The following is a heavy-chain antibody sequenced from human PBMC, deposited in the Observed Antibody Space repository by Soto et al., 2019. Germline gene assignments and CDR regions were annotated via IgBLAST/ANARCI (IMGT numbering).Heavy chain of an antibody. CDR2: IRRSGDYT. CDR1: GFSFSTYS. Sequence: EVQLVESGGGLVMPGGSLRLSCIASGFSFSTYSMNWVRQAPGKGLEWVSSIRRSGDYTYYADSLKGRFTISRDNAKFSLSRQMISLRAEDPAVYYCARSTSLGGMDVWGQGTTVTVSS. J-gene: IGHJ6*02. CDR3: ARSTSLGGMDV. D-gene: IGHD1-1*01. V-gene: IGHV3-21*01.